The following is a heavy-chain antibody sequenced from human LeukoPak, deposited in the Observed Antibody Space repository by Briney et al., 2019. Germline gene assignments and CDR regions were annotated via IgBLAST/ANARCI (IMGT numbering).Heavy chain of an antibody. D-gene: IGHD6-13*01. Sequence: GGSLRLSCAASGFTFSSYDIHWARQATGKGLEWVSGIGTAGEIYYPGSVKGRFTISRDNSKNTLYLQMNSLRAEDTAVYYCVHPTEYSSSWYGNWFDPWGQGTLVTVSS. CDR3: VHPTEYSSSWYGNWFDP. CDR2: IGTAGEI. J-gene: IGHJ5*02. CDR1: GFTFSSYD. V-gene: IGHV3-13*01.